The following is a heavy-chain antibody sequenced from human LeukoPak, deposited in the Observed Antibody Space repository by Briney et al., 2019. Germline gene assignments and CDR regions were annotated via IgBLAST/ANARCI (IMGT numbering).Heavy chain of an antibody. CDR3: ARVGGSYYYYGMDV. D-gene: IGHD1-26*01. V-gene: IGHV1-8*01. Sequence: GASVRVSCKASGYTFTSYDINWVRQATGQGLEWMGWMNPNSGNTGYAQKFQGRVTMTRNTSISTAYMELSGLRSEDTAVYYCARVGGSYYYYGMDVWGQGTTVTVSS. CDR1: GYTFTSYD. CDR2: MNPNSGNT. J-gene: IGHJ6*02.